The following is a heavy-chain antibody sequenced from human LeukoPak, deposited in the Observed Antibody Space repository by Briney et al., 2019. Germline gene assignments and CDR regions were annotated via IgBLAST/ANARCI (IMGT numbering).Heavy chain of an antibody. Sequence: PGGSLRLSCAASGFTFSSYAMSWVRPAPGKGLEWVSAISGSGGSTYYADSVKGRFTISRDNSKNTLYLQMNSLRAEDTAVYYCAHVAGWAAAGTYYFDYWGQGTLVTVSS. D-gene: IGHD6-13*01. CDR1: GFTFSSYA. J-gene: IGHJ4*02. V-gene: IGHV3-23*01. CDR2: ISGSGGST. CDR3: AHVAGWAAAGTYYFDY.